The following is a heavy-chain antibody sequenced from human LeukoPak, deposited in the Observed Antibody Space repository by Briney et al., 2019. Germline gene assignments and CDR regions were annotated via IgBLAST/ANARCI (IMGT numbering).Heavy chain of an antibody. CDR2: IKQDGSEK. J-gene: IGHJ4*02. CDR1: GFSFRSYW. D-gene: IGHD6-13*01. CDR3: ARDRIAAAGIWYFDY. V-gene: IGHV3-7*01. Sequence: GGSLRLSCAATGFSFRSYWMNWVRQAPGKGLEWLAIIKQDGSEKHYKGSVKGRFTISRDNSKNTLYLQMNSLRAEDTAVYYCARDRIAAAGIWYFDYWGQGTLVTVSS.